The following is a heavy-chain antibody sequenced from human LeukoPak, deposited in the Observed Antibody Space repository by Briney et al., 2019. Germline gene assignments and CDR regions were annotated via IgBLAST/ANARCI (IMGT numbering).Heavy chain of an antibody. CDR3: AKRETKVGGYYYFDY. J-gene: IGHJ4*02. CDR1: GFTFDDYA. CDR2: ISWNSDSI. Sequence: GGSLRLSCAASGFTFDDYAMHWVRQAPGKGLEWVSGISWNSDSIIYADSVKGRFTISRDNAKNSLYLQMNSLRAVDTALYYCAKRETKVGGYYYFDYWGQGTLVTVSS. V-gene: IGHV3-9*01. D-gene: IGHD5-12*01.